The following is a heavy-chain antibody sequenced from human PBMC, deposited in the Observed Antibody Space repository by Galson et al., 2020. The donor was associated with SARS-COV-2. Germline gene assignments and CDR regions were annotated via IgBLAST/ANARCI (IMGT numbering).Heavy chain of an antibody. V-gene: IGHV1-24*01. CDR2: FDPEDGER. Sequence: ASVKVSCKVSGYSLTELSMHWVRQSPGKGLKWMGGFDPEDGERVYAQKFQGRVTMTEDTSTDTAYLELSSLRSEDTAVYYCAAAPVTYSSSWPYYYYDMDVWGQGSTVTVSS. J-gene: IGHJ6*02. CDR3: AAAPVTYSSSWPYYYYDMDV. CDR1: GYSLTELS. D-gene: IGHD6-13*01.